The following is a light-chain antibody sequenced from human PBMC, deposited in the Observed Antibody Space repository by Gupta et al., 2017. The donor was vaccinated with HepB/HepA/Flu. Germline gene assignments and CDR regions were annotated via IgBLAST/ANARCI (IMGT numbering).Light chain of an antibody. Sequence: EILLPPSPTPLSLSPGERATLSCRASQSVSSYLTWYQQKPGKAPKLLIYAASSLATGIPARFSGSGSGTDFTLTISSLEPEDFATYYCQQRSNRRALTFGGGTRLEIK. CDR2: AAS. CDR3: QQRSNRRALT. CDR1: QSVSSY. J-gene: IGKJ5*01. V-gene: IGKV3-11*01.